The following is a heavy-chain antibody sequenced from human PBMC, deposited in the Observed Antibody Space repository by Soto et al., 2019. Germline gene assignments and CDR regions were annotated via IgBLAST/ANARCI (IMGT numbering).Heavy chain of an antibody. V-gene: IGHV3-30*04. J-gene: IGHJ4*02. CDR3: ARFRAVAGFDY. CDR1: GFTFSSYA. CDR2: ISYDGRNK. D-gene: IGHD6-19*01. Sequence: QVQLVESGGGVVQPGRSLRLPCSTSGFTFSSYAMHWVRQAPGKGLEWVAVISYDGRNKYDADSVKGRFTISRDNSRNTLYLQMNSLRTEDTAVYYCARFRAVAGFDYWGQGTLVTVSS.